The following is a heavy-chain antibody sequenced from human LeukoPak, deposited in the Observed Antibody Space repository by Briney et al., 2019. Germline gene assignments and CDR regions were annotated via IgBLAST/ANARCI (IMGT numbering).Heavy chain of an antibody. CDR1: GFTFSSYA. D-gene: IGHD3-10*01. Sequence: PGGSLRLSCAASGFTFSSYAMSWVRQAPGKGLEWVSAISGSGGSTYYADSVKGRFTISRDNSKNALYLQMNSLRAEDTAVYYCAKSPWFGELSYFDYWGQGTLVTVSS. CDR2: ISGSGGST. V-gene: IGHV3-23*01. CDR3: AKSPWFGELSYFDY. J-gene: IGHJ4*02.